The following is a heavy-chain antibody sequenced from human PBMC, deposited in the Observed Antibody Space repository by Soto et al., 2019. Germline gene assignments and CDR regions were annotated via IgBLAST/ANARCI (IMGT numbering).Heavy chain of an antibody. CDR2: INAGNGNT. CDR1: GYTFTSYA. D-gene: IGHD3-22*01. Sequence: ASVKVSCKASGYTFTSYAMHWVRQAPGQRLEWMGWINAGNGNTKYSQKFQGRVTITRDTSASTAYMELSSLRSEDTAVYYCARDRYYYDSSGYQGRFDAFDIWGQGTMVTVSS. J-gene: IGHJ3*02. V-gene: IGHV1-3*01. CDR3: ARDRYYYDSSGYQGRFDAFDI.